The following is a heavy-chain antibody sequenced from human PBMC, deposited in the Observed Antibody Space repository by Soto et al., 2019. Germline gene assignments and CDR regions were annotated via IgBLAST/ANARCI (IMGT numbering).Heavy chain of an antibody. Sequence: QVQLQQWGAGLLKPSETLSLTCTVSGGSFSGYFWTWTRQPPGKGLEWLAEINHSGITNYNPSVESRVSMSVDTSKNQFSLRLYSVTAADTAVYYCVRGPYNYNSRYFDYWGQGTLVTVSS. CDR2: INHSGIT. D-gene: IGHD1-1*01. CDR1: GGSFSGYF. V-gene: IGHV4-34*01. J-gene: IGHJ4*02. CDR3: VRGPYNYNSRYFDY.